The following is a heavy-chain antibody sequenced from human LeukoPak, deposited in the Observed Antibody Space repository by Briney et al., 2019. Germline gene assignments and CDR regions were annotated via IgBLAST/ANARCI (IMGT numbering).Heavy chain of an antibody. V-gene: IGHV1-46*01. CDR3: ARDQEGFDY. Sequence: ASVKVSCKASGYTFTSNYIHWVRQAPGQGLEWVGMIYPRDGSTSYAQKFQGRVTVTRDTSTSTVHMELSGLRSEDTDVYYCARDQEGFDYWGQGTLVTASS. J-gene: IGHJ4*02. CDR1: GYTFTSNY. CDR2: IYPRDGST.